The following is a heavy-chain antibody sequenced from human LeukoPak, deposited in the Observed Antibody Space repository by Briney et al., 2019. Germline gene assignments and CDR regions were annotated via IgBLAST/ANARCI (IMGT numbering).Heavy chain of an antibody. J-gene: IGHJ6*03. V-gene: IGHV3-48*03. D-gene: IGHD6-19*01. CDR2: ISSSGSTI. Sequence: PGGSLRLSCAASGFTFSSYEMNWVRQAPGKGLEWVSYISSSGSTIYYADSVKGRFTISRDNSKNTLYLQMGSLRAEDMAVYYCARDGYSSGWYYYYYMDVWGKGTTVTVSS. CDR1: GFTFSSYE. CDR3: ARDGYSSGWYYYYYMDV.